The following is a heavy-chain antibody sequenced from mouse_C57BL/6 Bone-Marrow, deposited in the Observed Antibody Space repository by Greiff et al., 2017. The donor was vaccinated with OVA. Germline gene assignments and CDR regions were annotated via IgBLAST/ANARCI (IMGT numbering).Heavy chain of an antibody. CDR3: ARWGYYCSSSFDY. D-gene: IGHD1-1*01. J-gene: IGHJ2*01. CDR2: IYPRSGNT. Sequence: QVHVKQSGAELARPGASVKLSCKASGYTFTSYGISWVKQRTGQGLEWIGAIYPRSGNTYYNEKFKGKATLTADKSSSPAYMELRSLTSEDSAVYFCARWGYYCSSSFDYWGQGTTLTVSS. V-gene: IGHV1-81*01. CDR1: GYTFTSYG.